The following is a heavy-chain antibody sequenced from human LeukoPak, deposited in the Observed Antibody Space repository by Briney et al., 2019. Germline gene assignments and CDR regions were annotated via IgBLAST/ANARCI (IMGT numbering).Heavy chain of an antibody. J-gene: IGHJ5*02. CDR2: IYPGDSDT. Sequence: GESLKISCKGSGYTFTSYYIVWVRQMPGKGLEWMGFIYPGDSDTRYSPSFQGQVTISADKSINTAYLHWSSLKASDTAMYYCARVVADNWFDPWGQGTLVTVSS. V-gene: IGHV5-51*01. CDR1: GYTFTSYY. CDR3: ARVVADNWFDP.